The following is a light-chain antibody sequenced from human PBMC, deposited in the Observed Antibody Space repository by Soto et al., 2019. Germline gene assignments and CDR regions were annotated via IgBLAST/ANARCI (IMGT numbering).Light chain of an antibody. CDR3: QQYNNWPPYT. CDR1: QSVSSN. Sequence: EIVMTQSPATLSVSPGERATLSCRASQSVSSNLAWYQQKPRQAPRLLIYGASTRATGITARFSGSGSGTEFTLTISSLQSEDFAVYYCQQYNNWPPYTFGQGTKLEIK. J-gene: IGKJ2*01. CDR2: GAS. V-gene: IGKV3-15*01.